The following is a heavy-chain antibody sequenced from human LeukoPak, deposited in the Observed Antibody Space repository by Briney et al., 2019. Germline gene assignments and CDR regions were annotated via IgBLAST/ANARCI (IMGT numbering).Heavy chain of an antibody. Sequence: PGGSLRLSCAPSVFPFYIYAVRWARQPPGRGLEGVSVISRRHDYTYYADSVKGRFTISRDNSKNTLYLQMNTLRAEDTAVYYCANDYRSGSFHDFWGQGTLVTVSS. CDR2: ISRRHDYT. CDR3: ANDYRSGSFHDF. CDR1: VFPFYIYA. D-gene: IGHD3-10*01. V-gene: IGHV3-23*01. J-gene: IGHJ4*02.